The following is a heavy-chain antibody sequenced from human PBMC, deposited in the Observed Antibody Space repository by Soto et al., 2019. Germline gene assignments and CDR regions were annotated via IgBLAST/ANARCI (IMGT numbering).Heavy chain of an antibody. D-gene: IGHD3-22*01. V-gene: IGHV3-23*01. CDR2: ISGSGGST. J-gene: IGHJ3*02. CDR1: GLTFSSYA. Sequence: LSLYCAASGLTFSSYAMSWVRQAPGKGLEWVSAISGSGGSTYYADSVKGRFTISRDNSKNMLYLQMNSLRAEDTAVYYCAKDLQQNYYDSPDAFDIWGQGTMVTVSS. CDR3: AKDLQQNYYDSPDAFDI.